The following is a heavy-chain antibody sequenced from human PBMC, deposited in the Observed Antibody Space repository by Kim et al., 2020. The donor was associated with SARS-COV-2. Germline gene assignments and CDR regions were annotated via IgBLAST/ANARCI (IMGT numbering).Heavy chain of an antibody. CDR1: GFTFSSYS. Sequence: GGSLRLSCAASGFTFSSYSMNWVRQAPGKGLEWVSSISSSSSYIYYADSVKGRFTISRDNAKNSLYLQMNSLRAEDTAVYYCASGGMTTVTTDDYWGQGTLVTVSS. CDR2: ISSSSSYI. V-gene: IGHV3-21*01. D-gene: IGHD4-17*01. CDR3: ASGGMTTVTTDDY. J-gene: IGHJ4*02.